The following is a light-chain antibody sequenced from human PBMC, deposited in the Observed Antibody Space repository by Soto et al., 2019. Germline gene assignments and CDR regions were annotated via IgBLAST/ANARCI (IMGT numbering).Light chain of an antibody. CDR1: SSDVVSSNY. CDR2: DVT. CDR3: CSYGDNYNLI. J-gene: IGLJ2*01. V-gene: IGLV2-11*01. Sequence: QTALTQPRSLSGSLGQSVTISCIGASSDVVSSNYVSWYQQLPGEAPKLIIFDVTERPSGVPHRFSGSKSGYAASLTISGLQGEDEADYYCCSYGDNYNLIFGGGTKLTVL.